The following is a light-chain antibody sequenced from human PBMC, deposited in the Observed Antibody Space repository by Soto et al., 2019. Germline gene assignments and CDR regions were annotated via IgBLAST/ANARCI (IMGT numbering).Light chain of an antibody. CDR1: QDIATY. CDR3: QQYDNLPPTWT. J-gene: IGKJ1*01. V-gene: IGKV1-33*01. CDR2: DAS. Sequence: EIAVTLSQSSLSSSAGNQVTITCQAIQDIATYLNWYQQKPGKAPNLLIYDASNLETGVPSRFSGGGSGTHFTFTISNLQPEDIATYYCQQYDNLPPTWTFGQGTKVDIK.